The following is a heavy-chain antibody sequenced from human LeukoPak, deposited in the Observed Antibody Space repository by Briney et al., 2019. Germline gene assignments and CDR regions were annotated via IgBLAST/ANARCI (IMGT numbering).Heavy chain of an antibody. CDR2: INHSGST. Sequence: SETLSLTCTVSGGSISSYYWSWIRQPPGKGLEWIGEINHSGSTNYNPSLKSRVTISVDTSKNQFSLKLSSVTAADTAVYYCARGPGYYYYYYGMDVWGQGTTVTVSS. CDR1: GGSISSYY. J-gene: IGHJ6*02. D-gene: IGHD3-10*01. CDR3: ARGPGYYYYYYGMDV. V-gene: IGHV4-34*01.